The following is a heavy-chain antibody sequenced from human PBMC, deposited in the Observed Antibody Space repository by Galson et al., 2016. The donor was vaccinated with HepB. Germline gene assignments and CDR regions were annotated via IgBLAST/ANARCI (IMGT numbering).Heavy chain of an antibody. CDR1: GFVFSNFG. CDR2: ISTRRTT. V-gene: IGHV3-23*01. Sequence: SLRLSCAASGFVFSNFGLSWVRQAPGKGLEWVASISTRRTTYYSGSVQGRVTISRDNSNNTLYLQMNGLRAEDTAVYYCAKERLVRRIFDHWGQGTLLTVSS. D-gene: IGHD1-1*01. J-gene: IGHJ4*02. CDR3: AKERLVRRIFDH.